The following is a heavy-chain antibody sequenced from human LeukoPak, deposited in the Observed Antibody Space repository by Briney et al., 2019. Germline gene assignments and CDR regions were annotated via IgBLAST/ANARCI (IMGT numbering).Heavy chain of an antibody. V-gene: IGHV4-30-2*01. CDR2: VYHSGST. J-gene: IGHJ3*02. CDR1: GGSISSGGYS. D-gene: IGHD5-24*01. CDR3: ARVTERWLQSGAFDI. Sequence: SETLSLTCAVSGGSISSGGYSWSWIRQPPGKGLEWIGYVYHSGSTYYNPSLKSRVTISVDRSKNQFSLKLSSVTAADTAVYYCARVTERWLQSGAFDIWGQGTMVTVSS.